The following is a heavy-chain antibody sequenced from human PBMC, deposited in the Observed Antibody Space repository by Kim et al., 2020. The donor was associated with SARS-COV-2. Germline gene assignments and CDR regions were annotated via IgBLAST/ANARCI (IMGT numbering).Heavy chain of an antibody. J-gene: IGHJ6*03. CDR2: ISADTGNP. CDR3: ARVAEQLVRWGYYRY. Sequence: ASVKVSCKTFGYTSTSHGFSWVRQAPGQGLEWLGWISADTGNPNYAHEFQDRLTMTTHASTSTAYMELRSLRSDDTAVYYCARVAEQLVRWGYYRY. D-gene: IGHD6-6*01. CDR1: GYTSTSHG. V-gene: IGHV1-18*01.